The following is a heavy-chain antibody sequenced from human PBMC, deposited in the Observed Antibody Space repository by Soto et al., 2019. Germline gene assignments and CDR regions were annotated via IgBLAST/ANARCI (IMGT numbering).Heavy chain of an antibody. CDR1: GFTFSNYY. V-gene: IGHV3-72*01. CDR2: SKNKADSYIT. CDR3: TVWGLGHEVGAA. Sequence: EVQLVESGGGLVQPGGSLRLSCAASGFTFSNYYMDWVRQAPGKGLEWVGRSKNKADSYITEYAASVKGRFSISRDASKNSLYLQRNSLKTEDTAVYYCTVWGLGHEVGAAWGQGILVTVSS. D-gene: IGHD3-16*01. J-gene: IGHJ4*02.